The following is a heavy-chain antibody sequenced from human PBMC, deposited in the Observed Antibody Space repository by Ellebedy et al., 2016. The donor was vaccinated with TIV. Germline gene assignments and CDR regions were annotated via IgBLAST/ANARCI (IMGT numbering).Heavy chain of an antibody. V-gene: IGHV3-30*03. D-gene: IGHD1-7*01. CDR2: ISYDGSNK. CDR3: ATITGTTFRDY. J-gene: IGHJ4*02. CDR1: GFTFSSYG. Sequence: GESLKISCAASGFTFSSYGMHWVRQAPGKGLEWVAVISYDGSNKYYADSVKGRFTISRDNSKNTLYLQMNSLRAEDTAVYYCATITGTTFRDYWGQGTLVTVSS.